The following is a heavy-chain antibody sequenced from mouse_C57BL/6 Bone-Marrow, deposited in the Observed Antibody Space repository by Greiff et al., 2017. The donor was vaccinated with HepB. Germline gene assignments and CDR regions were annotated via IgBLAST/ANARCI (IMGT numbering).Heavy chain of an antibody. Sequence: EVQGVESGGGLVQPGESLKLSCESNEYEFPSHDMSWVRKTPEKRLELVAAINSDGGSTYYPDTMERRFIISRDNTKKTLYLQMSRLRSEDTALYYCARPFLTSAWFAYWGQGTLVTVSA. J-gene: IGHJ3*01. CDR1: EYEFPSHD. CDR2: INSDGGST. CDR3: ARPFLTSAWFAY. D-gene: IGHD1-1*01. V-gene: IGHV5-2*01.